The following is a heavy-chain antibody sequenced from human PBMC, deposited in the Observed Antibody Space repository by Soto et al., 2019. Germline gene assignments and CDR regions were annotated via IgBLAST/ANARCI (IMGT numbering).Heavy chain of an antibody. V-gene: IGHV3-43*01. Sequence: GGSLRLSCAASGFTFDDYTMHWVRQAPGKGLEWVSLISWDGGSTYYADSVKGRFTISRDNSKNSLYLQMNSLRTEDTALYYCAKGFGFGELSDNWFDPWGQGTLVTVSS. J-gene: IGHJ5*02. D-gene: IGHD3-10*01. CDR1: GFTFDDYT. CDR2: ISWDGGST. CDR3: AKGFGFGELSDNWFDP.